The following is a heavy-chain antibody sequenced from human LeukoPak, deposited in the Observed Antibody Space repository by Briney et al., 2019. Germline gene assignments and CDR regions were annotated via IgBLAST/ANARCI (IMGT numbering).Heavy chain of an antibody. Sequence: SGGSLRLSCAASGFTFSNAWMSWVRQAPGKGLEWVGRIKSKTDDGTTDYAAPVKGRFTISRDDSKNTLYLQMNSLKAEDTAVYYCTTFEGELLRWDFDYWGQGTLVTVSS. CDR3: TTFEGELLRWDFDY. CDR2: IKSKTDDGTT. V-gene: IGHV3-15*01. CDR1: GFTFSNAW. D-gene: IGHD1-26*01. J-gene: IGHJ4*02.